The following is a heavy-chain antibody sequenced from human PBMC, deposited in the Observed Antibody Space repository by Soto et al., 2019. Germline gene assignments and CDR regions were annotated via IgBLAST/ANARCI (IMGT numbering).Heavy chain of an antibody. D-gene: IGHD6-19*01. CDR3: ARMYSSGSGWFHP. V-gene: IGHV4-30-4*02. CDR1: GYSITAGGYY. J-gene: IGHJ5*02. Sequence: SDTLSLTCFVSGYSITAGGYYWSWIRHHPGKGLEWIGSFYSSGSIIYNPSLRSRVSISGDTSSNRFSMSLTSVTAADTARYYCARMYSSGSGWFHPWGQGTLVTVS. CDR2: FYSSGSI.